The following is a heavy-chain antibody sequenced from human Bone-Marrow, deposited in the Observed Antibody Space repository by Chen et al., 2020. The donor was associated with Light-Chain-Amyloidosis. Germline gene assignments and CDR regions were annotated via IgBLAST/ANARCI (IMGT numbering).Heavy chain of an antibody. CDR3: AKDISYDDILPGYPADAFDI. D-gene: IGHD3-9*01. J-gene: IGHJ3*02. V-gene: IGHV3-23*04. CDR2: IGGGGGSR. Sequence: EVQLVESGGGLLQRGGSLRLSCAASGFAFSSYAMSWVRQAPGKGLEGVSTIGGGGGSRYYGDSVEGRLTISRDNSKNALFLQMNSLRAEDTAVYYCAKDISYDDILPGYPADAFDIWGQGTMVTVSS. CDR1: GFAFSSYA.